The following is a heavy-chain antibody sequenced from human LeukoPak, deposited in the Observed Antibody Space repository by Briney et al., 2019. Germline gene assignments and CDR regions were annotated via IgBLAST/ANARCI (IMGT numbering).Heavy chain of an antibody. CDR1: GGSFRNSDYY. CDR2: MYYNGAT. D-gene: IGHD3-3*01. J-gene: IGHJ4*02. Sequence: PSETLSLTCTVSGGSFRNSDYYWGWIRQPPGKGLEWIGTMYYNGATQYNPSLKSRVTISVDTSKNQFSLKLSSVTAADTAVYYCARMAADTTIFGVVKGRYYFDYWGQGTLVTVSS. CDR3: ARMAADTTIFGVVKGRYYFDY. V-gene: IGHV4-39*07.